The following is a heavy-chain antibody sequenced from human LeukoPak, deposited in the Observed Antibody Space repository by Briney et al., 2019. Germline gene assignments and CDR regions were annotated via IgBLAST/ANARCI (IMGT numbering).Heavy chain of an antibody. J-gene: IGHJ6*03. V-gene: IGHV4-39*01. CDR2: IYYSGST. Sequence: TSETLSLTCTVSGGSISSSSYYWGWIRQPPGKGLEWIGSIYYSGSTYYNPSLKSRVTISVDTSKNQFSLKLSSVTAADTAVYYCARHDDYGDYYYYMDVWGKGTTVTISS. CDR1: GGSISSSSYY. D-gene: IGHD4-17*01. CDR3: ARHDDYGDYYYYMDV.